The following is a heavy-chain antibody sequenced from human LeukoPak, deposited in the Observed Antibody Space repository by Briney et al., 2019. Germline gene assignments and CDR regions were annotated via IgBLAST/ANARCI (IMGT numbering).Heavy chain of an antibody. V-gene: IGHV3-21*01. Sequence: GGSLRLSCAASGFTFSSYSMTWVRQAPGKGLEWVSSISSSSSYIYYADSVKGRFTISRDNAKNSLYLQMNSLRAEDTAVYYCATYSGSIDAFDIWGQGTMVTVSS. D-gene: IGHD1-26*01. CDR3: ATYSGSIDAFDI. CDR2: ISSSSSYI. CDR1: GFTFSSYS. J-gene: IGHJ3*02.